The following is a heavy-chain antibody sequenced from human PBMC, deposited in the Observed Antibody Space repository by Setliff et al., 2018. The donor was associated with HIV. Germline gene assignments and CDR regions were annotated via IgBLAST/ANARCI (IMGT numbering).Heavy chain of an antibody. D-gene: IGHD3-16*01. CDR3: ARVPLGAGSTTHYFDL. CDR2: ICSSSKYI. J-gene: IGHJ4*02. Sequence: KAGGSLRLSCAASGFAFSPYSMNWVRQAPGKWLEWVASICSSSKYIYEADSVKGRFTISRDNAKNSLSLQIDSLRAEDPAVYYCARVPLGAGSTTHYFDLWGQGTLVTVSS. CDR1: GFAFSPYS. V-gene: IGHV3-21*01.